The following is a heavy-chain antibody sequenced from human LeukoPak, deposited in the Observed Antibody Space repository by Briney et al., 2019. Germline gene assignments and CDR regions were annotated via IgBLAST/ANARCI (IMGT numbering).Heavy chain of an antibody. CDR1: GFTFSSYS. CDR2: ISSSSSYI. Sequence: GGSLRLSCAASGFTFSSYSMNWVRQAPGKGLEWVSSISSSSSYIYYADSVKGRFTISRDNAKNSLYLQMNSLRAEDTAVYYCAREGGYCSSTSCFPNYYYGMDVWGQGTTVTVSS. D-gene: IGHD2-2*01. J-gene: IGHJ6*02. CDR3: AREGGYCSSTSCFPNYYYGMDV. V-gene: IGHV3-21*01.